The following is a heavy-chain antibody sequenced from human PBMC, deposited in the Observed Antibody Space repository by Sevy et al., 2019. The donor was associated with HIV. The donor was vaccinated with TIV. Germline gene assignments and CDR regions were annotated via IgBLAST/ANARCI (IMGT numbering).Heavy chain of an antibody. D-gene: IGHD3-22*01. CDR2: IWNDGSNK. Sequence: GGSLRLSCAACGFTFSNYGMHGVRQAPGKGLEWVAVIWNDGSNKYYADSVKGRFTISRDNSKNTLYLQMNSLRVEDTAVYFCARGGDFNDRSAKRDFDYWGQGTLVTVSS. J-gene: IGHJ4*02. CDR1: GFTFSNYG. CDR3: ARGGDFNDRSAKRDFDY. V-gene: IGHV3-33*01.